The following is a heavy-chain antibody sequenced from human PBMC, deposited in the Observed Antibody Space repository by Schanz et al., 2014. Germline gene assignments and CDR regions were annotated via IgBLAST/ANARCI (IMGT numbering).Heavy chain of an antibody. CDR2: IATSSSTR. CDR3: ARDGDRFYHNCYMDV. Sequence: EVQLLESGGGLVQPGGSLRLSCAASGFDFNSYSMNWVRQVPGKGLEWLSYIATSSSTRHYADSVKGRVTVSRDNARNSLYLHMNALGAEDTAVYYCARDGDRFYHNCYMDVWGKGTTVTVSS. D-gene: IGHD4-17*01. V-gene: IGHV3-48*01. J-gene: IGHJ6*03. CDR1: GFDFNSYS.